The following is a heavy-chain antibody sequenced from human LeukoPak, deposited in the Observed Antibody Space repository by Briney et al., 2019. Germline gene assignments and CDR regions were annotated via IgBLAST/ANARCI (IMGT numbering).Heavy chain of an antibody. V-gene: IGHV4-38-2*02. CDR2: ISQRQIT. CDR3: VSHETPYYYIDV. CDR1: SHSITNNYF. J-gene: IGHJ6*03. Sequence: PSETLSLTCTVSSHSITNNYFGWIRQSPGKGLEWIGSISQRQITYYSPSLRSRVTVSRETSNKRFSLRLTSVTAGDTAIYYCVSHETPYYYIDVWGKGTPVTISS.